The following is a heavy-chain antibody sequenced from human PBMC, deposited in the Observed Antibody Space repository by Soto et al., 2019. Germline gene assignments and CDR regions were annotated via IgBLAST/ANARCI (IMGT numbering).Heavy chain of an antibody. CDR3: ARDPAVAGISVWFDP. Sequence: ASVKVSCKASGYTFTSYAMHWVRQAPGQRLEWMGWINAGNGNTKYSQKFQGRVTITRDTSASTAYMELSSLRSEDTAVYYCARDPAVAGISVWFDPWGQGTLVTVSS. D-gene: IGHD6-19*01. CDR1: GYTFTSYA. CDR2: INAGNGNT. V-gene: IGHV1-3*01. J-gene: IGHJ5*02.